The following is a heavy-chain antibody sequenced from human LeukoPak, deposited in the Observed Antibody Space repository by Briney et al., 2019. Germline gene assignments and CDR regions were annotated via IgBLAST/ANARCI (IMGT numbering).Heavy chain of an antibody. CDR3: ARADMVRGVSPYFDY. V-gene: IGHV3-30*03. CDR1: GFSFRAYG. Sequence: GGSLRLSCAASGFSFRAYGMHWVRQAPGKGLEWVAVISDDGSNEYYSDSVKGRFTISRDNSRNSLYLQMNSLRAEDTAVYYCARADMVRGVSPYFDYWGQGTLVTVSS. D-gene: IGHD3-10*01. J-gene: IGHJ4*02. CDR2: ISDDGSNE.